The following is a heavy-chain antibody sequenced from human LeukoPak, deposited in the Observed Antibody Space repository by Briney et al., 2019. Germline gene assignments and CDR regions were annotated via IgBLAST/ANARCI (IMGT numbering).Heavy chain of an antibody. J-gene: IGHJ5*02. CDR2: MNPNSGNT. Sequence: GASVRVSCKASGYTFTSYDINWVRQATGQGLEWMGWMNPNSGNTGYAQKFQGRVTMTRNTSISTAYMELTSLRSEDTAVYYCARVGKSSGGSARNKGGNRNWFDPWGQGTLVTVSS. V-gene: IGHV1-8*01. D-gene: IGHD6-19*01. CDR3: ARVGKSSGGSARNKGGNRNWFDP. CDR1: GYTFTSYD.